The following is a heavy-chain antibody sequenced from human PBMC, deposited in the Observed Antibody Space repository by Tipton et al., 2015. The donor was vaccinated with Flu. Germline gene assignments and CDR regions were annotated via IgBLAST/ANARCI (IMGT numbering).Heavy chain of an antibody. D-gene: IGHD3-16*01. Sequence: LSLTCTVSGGSISRYYWTWIRQPPGTGLEWIGHIQNSGRTDYNPSLKSRVTMSIDTSKNQFSLSLSSVTAADTAVYYCARDGGDFSKPYGLTVWGQGTAVTVSS. V-gene: IGHV4-59*01. J-gene: IGHJ6*02. CDR3: ARDGGDFSKPYGLTV. CDR2: IQNSGRT. CDR1: GGSISRYY.